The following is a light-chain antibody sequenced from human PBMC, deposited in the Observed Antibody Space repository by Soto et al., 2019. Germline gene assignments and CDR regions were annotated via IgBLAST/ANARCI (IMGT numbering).Light chain of an antibody. CDR3: QTWGTGSHVV. CDR1: SGPSSYA. CDR2: LDSDGSH. V-gene: IGLV4-69*01. J-gene: IGLJ2*01. Sequence: QLVLTQSPSASASLGASVKLTCTRSSGPSSYAIAWHQQQPEKGPRYLLKLDSDGSHTKGDAIPDRFSGSGSGAERYLTIPSRESEDEADYYWQTWGTGSHVVFGGGTKLTVL.